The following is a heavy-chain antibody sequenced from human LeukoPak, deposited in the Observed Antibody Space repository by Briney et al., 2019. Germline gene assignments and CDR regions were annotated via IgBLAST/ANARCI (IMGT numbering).Heavy chain of an antibody. D-gene: IGHD6-13*01. Sequence: GGSLRLSCVASGFTFSTSWMNWVRQAPGKGLEWVSYISSSGSTIYYADSVKGRFTISRDNAKNSLYLQMNSLRAEDTAVYYCASPAAGTSQFDYWGQGTLVTVSS. CDR1: GFTFSTSW. CDR2: ISSSGSTI. CDR3: ASPAAGTSQFDY. V-gene: IGHV3-48*04. J-gene: IGHJ4*02.